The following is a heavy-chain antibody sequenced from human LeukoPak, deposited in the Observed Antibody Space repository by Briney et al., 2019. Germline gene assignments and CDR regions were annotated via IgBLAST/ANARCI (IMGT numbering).Heavy chain of an antibody. CDR2: IYHSGST. D-gene: IGHD1-1*01. V-gene: IGHV4-30-2*01. CDR1: GGSISSGGYS. Sequence: SETLSLTCAVSGGSISSGGYSWSWIRQPPGKGLEWIGYIYHSGSTYYNPSLKSRVTISVDRSKNQFSLKLSSVTAADTAVYYCARHYNWSDGLDYWGQGTLVTVSS. CDR3: ARHYNWSDGLDY. J-gene: IGHJ4*02.